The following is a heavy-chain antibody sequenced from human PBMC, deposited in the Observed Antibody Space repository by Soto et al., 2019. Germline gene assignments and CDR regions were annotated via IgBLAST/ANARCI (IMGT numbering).Heavy chain of an antibody. J-gene: IGHJ4*02. Sequence: LRLSCAASGFTFSSYAMSWVRQAPGKGLEWVSAISGSGDKTYYADSVKGRITISRDNSKNTLYLQMNSLRAEDTAVYYCAKDGKIAAAGTWVKYFDYWGQGTLVTVSS. CDR3: AKDGKIAAAGTWVKYFDY. CDR2: ISGSGDKT. D-gene: IGHD6-13*01. V-gene: IGHV3-23*01. CDR1: GFTFSSYA.